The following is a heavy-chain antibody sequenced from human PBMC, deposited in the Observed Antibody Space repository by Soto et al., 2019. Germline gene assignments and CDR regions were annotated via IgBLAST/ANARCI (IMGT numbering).Heavy chain of an antibody. V-gene: IGHV3-23*01. J-gene: IGHJ6*02. CDR3: AKDDYGDYDYYYYYGMDV. Sequence: GGSLRLSCAASGFTFSSYAMSWVRQAPGKGLEWVSAISGSGGSTYYADSVKGRFTISRDNSKNTLYLQMNSLRAEDTAVYYCAKDDYGDYDYYYYYGMDVWGQGTTVTVSS. CDR1: GFTFSSYA. D-gene: IGHD4-17*01. CDR2: ISGSGGST.